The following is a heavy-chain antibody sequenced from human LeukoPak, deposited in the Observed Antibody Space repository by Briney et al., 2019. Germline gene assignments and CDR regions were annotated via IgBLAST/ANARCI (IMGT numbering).Heavy chain of an antibody. CDR2: ISYDGGNK. Sequence: PGGSLRLSCAASGFTFSSYAMHWVRQAPGKGLEWVAVISYDGGNKYYADSVKGRFTISRDNSKNTLYLQMNSLRAEDTAVYYCARGIFDLGIYGMDVWGQGTTVTVSS. CDR3: ARGIFDLGIYGMDV. D-gene: IGHD5/OR15-5a*01. CDR1: GFTFSSYA. J-gene: IGHJ6*02. V-gene: IGHV3-30-3*01.